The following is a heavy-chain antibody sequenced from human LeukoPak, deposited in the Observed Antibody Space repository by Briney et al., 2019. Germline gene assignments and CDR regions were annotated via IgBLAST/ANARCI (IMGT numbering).Heavy chain of an antibody. Sequence: GASVKVSCKASGGTFSSYAISWVRQAPGQGLECMGWISAYNGNTNYAQKLQGRVTMTTDTSTSTAYMELRSLRSDDTAVYYCAREYYDSSGYWTLTFDYWGQGTLVTVSS. J-gene: IGHJ4*02. CDR3: AREYYDSSGYWTLTFDY. V-gene: IGHV1-18*01. CDR2: ISAYNGNT. D-gene: IGHD3-22*01. CDR1: GGTFSSYA.